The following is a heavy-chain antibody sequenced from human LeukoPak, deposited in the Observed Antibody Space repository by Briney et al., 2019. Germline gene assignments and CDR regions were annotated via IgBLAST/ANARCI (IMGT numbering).Heavy chain of an antibody. D-gene: IGHD3-22*01. CDR2: IYYSGST. CDR1: SGSISSGVYY. J-gene: IGHJ4*02. Sequence: SETLSLTCPVSSGSISSGVYYWSWIRQHPGKGLEWIGYIYYSGSTYYNPSLKSRVTISVDTSKNQFSLTLSSVTAADTAVYYCAACSYYHDSSGYYPWWGQGTLVTVSS. CDR3: AACSYYHDSSGYYPW. V-gene: IGHV4-31*03.